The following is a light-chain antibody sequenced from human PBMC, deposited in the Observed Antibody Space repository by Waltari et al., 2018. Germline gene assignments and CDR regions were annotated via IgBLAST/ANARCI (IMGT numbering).Light chain of an antibody. V-gene: IGLV1-40*01. Sequence: QSVLTQPPSVSGAPGQRVTISCTGSSSNIGAGHDVNWYQQLPGTAPKLLIYGNTNRPSGVPDRFSGSKSGTSASLAITGLQAEDEADYYCQSYDSSLSGVVFGGGTKLTAL. CDR3: QSYDSSLSGVV. CDR1: SSNIGAGHD. J-gene: IGLJ2*01. CDR2: GNT.